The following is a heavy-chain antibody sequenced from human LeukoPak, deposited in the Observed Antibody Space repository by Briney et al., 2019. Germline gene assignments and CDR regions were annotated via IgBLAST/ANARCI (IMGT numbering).Heavy chain of an antibody. Sequence: GGSLRLSCAASGFTFSNYAMSWVRQAPGKGLEWVSSITGSASSTYYADSAKGRFTISRDNSKNTLYLQMNSLRAEDTAVYYCAKDFGAYCSGGSCYVPYAFDIWGQGTMVTVSS. D-gene: IGHD2-15*01. CDR3: AKDFGAYCSGGSCYVPYAFDI. V-gene: IGHV3-23*01. J-gene: IGHJ3*02. CDR1: GFTFSNYA. CDR2: ITGSASST.